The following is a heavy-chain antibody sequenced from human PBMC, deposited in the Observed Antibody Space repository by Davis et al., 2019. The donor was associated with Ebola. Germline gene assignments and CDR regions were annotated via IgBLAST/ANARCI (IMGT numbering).Heavy chain of an antibody. Sequence: ASVKVSCKASGYTFTSYDINWVRQATGQGLEWMGWMNPNSGNTGYAQKFQGRVTMTRNTSISTAYMELSSLRSEDTAVYYCASDGPTGMVYAIQGIFDYWGQGTLVTVSS. J-gene: IGHJ4*02. D-gene: IGHD2-8*01. CDR1: GYTFTSYD. CDR3: ASDGPTGMVYAIQGIFDY. V-gene: IGHV1-8*01. CDR2: MNPNSGNT.